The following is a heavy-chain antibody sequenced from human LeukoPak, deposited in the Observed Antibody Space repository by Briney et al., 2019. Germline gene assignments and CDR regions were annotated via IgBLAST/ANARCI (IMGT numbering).Heavy chain of an antibody. D-gene: IGHD3-3*01. CDR2: IHYGGST. V-gene: IGHV4-39*07. CDR3: ARDQRKTYYDFWSGAAGNAFDI. Sequence: SETLSLTCTVSGGSISSSSYYWGWIRQPPGKGLEWIGSIHYGGSTYYTASLKSRVTISVNTSKNQFSLKLSSVTAADTAVYYCARDQRKTYYDFWSGAAGNAFDIWGQGTMVTVSS. J-gene: IGHJ3*02. CDR1: GGSISSSSYY.